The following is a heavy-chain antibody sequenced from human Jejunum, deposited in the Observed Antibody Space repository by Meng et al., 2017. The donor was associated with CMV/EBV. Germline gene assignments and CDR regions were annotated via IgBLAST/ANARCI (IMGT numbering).Heavy chain of an antibody. CDR2: KYYRETA. Sequence: TFSCGSVSSYYWSWIRQPPGKGLEWIGYKYYRETAHYNPSLKSRVTISVDTSKNQFSLKLRSVTAADTAMYFCAKTSTYGSSPTVYWGQGTLVTVSS. CDR3: AKTSTYGSSPTVY. V-gene: IGHV4-59*02. D-gene: IGHD1-1*01. CDR1: CGSVSSYY. J-gene: IGHJ4*02.